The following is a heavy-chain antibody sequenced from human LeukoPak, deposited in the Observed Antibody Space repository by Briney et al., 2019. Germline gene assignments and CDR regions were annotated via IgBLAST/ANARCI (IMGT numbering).Heavy chain of an antibody. V-gene: IGHV4-30-4*01. J-gene: IGHJ4*02. Sequence: PSQTLSLTCTVSGGSISSGDYYWSWIRQPPGKGLEWIGYIYYSGSTYYNPSLKSRVTISVDMSKNQFSLKLSSVTAADTAVYYCARVTGGSGSYYSPLHYYFDYWGQGTLVTVSS. CDR1: GGSISSGDYY. CDR2: IYYSGST. D-gene: IGHD3-10*01. CDR3: ARVTGGSGSYYSPLHYYFDY.